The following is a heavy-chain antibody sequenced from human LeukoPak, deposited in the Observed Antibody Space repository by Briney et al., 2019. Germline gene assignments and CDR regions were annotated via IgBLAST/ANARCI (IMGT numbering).Heavy chain of an antibody. CDR1: GGSVCSGRSL. J-gene: IGHJ5*02. CDR3: ARVEGNWFDP. Sequence: RASVTLSLTCTVSGGSVCSGRSLWSWIRQPPGKGLEWIGYIYYSGSTNYDPSLKSRVTISVDTSKSQFSLKLSSVTAADTAVYFWARVEGNWFDPWGQGTLVTVFS. V-gene: IGHV4-61*01. CDR2: IYYSGST.